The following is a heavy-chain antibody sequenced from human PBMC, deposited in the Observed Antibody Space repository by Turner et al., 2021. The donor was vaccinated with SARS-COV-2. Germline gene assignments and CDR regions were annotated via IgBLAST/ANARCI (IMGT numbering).Heavy chain of an antibody. D-gene: IGHD3-3*01. J-gene: IGHJ4*02. Sequence: QLQLQESGPGLVKPSETLSLTCTVPGGSISSSSYCWGWIRQPPGKGLEWIGSMYYRGSTYYNPSLKSRVTISVDTSKNQFSLKLSSVTAADTAVYYRARSRLSGVDDYWGQGTLVTVSS. CDR2: MYYRGST. CDR1: GGSISSSSYC. CDR3: ARSRLSGVDDY. V-gene: IGHV4-39*01.